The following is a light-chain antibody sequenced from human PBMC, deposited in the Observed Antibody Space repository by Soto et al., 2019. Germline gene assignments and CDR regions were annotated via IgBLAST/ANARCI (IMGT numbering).Light chain of an antibody. V-gene: IGLV1-51*01. CDR2: DNN. J-gene: IGLJ2*01. CDR3: ATWDTSLRSVV. Sequence: QSVLTQPPSVSAAPGQKVTVSCSGNTSNIRDNYVCWYQQFPRTAPKLLIYDNNKRPSGIPDRFSGSKSGTSATLGITGLQTGDEAEYYCATWDTSLRSVVFGGGTKVTVL. CDR1: TSNIRDNY.